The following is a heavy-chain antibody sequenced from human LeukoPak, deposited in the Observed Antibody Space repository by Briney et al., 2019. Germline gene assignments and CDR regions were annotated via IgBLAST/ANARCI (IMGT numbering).Heavy chain of an antibody. Sequence: SVKVSCKASGGTFTSYAISWVRQAPGQGLEWMGGIIPIFGTANYAQKFQGRVTITSDKSTSTAYMELRSLRSDDTAMYYCARRGGKNYGDYLLYYYYMDVWGKGTTVTVSS. CDR3: ARRGGKNYGDYLLYYYYMDV. CDR2: IIPIFGTA. CDR1: GGTFTSYA. V-gene: IGHV1-69*06. J-gene: IGHJ6*03. D-gene: IGHD4-17*01.